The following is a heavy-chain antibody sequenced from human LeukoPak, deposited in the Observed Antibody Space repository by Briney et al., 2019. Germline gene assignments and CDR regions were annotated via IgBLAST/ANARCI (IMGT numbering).Heavy chain of an antibody. CDR3: ARLNARNPDY. V-gene: IGHV3-48*03. D-gene: IGHD1-14*01. CDR2: ISSSGSTI. Sequence: GGSLRLSCAASGFTFSSYEMNWVRQAPGKGLEWVSYISSSGSTIYYADSVKGRFTISRDNAKNSLYLQMNSLRAEDTAVYYCARLNARNPDYWGQGTLVTVSS. CDR1: GFTFSSYE. J-gene: IGHJ4*02.